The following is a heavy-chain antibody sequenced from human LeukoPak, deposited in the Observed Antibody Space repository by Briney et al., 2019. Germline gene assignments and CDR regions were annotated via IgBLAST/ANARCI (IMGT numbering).Heavy chain of an antibody. D-gene: IGHD4-23*01. V-gene: IGHV3-74*01. Sequence: GGSLRLSCAASGFTFGSYWMHWVRQAPGKGLVWVSHIDRDGRSTNYAGSVKGRFTISRDNARNTLFLQMNSLRAEDTAVYYCARRGDGGRSFDYWGQGTLVTVSS. CDR2: IDRDGRST. J-gene: IGHJ4*02. CDR1: GFTFGSYW. CDR3: ARRGDGGRSFDY.